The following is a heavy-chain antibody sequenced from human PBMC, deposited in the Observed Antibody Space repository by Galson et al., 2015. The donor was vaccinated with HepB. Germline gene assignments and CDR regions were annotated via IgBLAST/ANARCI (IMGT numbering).Heavy chain of an antibody. CDR2: LYATGNT. CDR1: GFTFRHAW. Sequence: SLRLSCAASGFTFRHAWMSWFRQAPGKGLQWVSTLYATGNTYYADSVKGRFTISRAESKNTLYLQMNNVGADDTAVYYCVRGLRGVAFYWGQGTLVTVSS. J-gene: IGHJ4*02. D-gene: IGHD3-10*01. CDR3: VRGLRGVAFY. V-gene: IGHV3-53*01.